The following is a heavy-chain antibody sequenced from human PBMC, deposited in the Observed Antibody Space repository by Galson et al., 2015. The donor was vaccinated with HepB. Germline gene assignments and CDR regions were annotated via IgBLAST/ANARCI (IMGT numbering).Heavy chain of an antibody. D-gene: IGHD4-17*01. CDR3: AGDTVTHY. J-gene: IGHJ4*02. CDR1: GFTFSSYG. V-gene: IGHV3-30*03. Sequence: SLRLSCAASGFTFSSYGMHWVRQAPGKGLEWVAVISYDGSNKYYADSVKGRFTISRDNSKNTLYLQMNSLRAEDTAVYYCAGDTVTHYWGQGTLVTVSS. CDR2: ISYDGSNK.